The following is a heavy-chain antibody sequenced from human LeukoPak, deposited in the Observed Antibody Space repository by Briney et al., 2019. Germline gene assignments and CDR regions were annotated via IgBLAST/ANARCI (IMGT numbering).Heavy chain of an antibody. D-gene: IGHD1-26*01. CDR3: ARCSIVGATQYHFDY. CDR1: GGSISSYY. V-gene: IGHV4-59*08. CDR2: IYYSGST. J-gene: IGHJ4*02. Sequence: SETLSLTCTVSGGSISSYYWSWIRQPPGKGLEWIGYIYYSGSTNYNPSLKSRVTISVDTSKNQFSLKLSSVTAADTAVYYCARCSIVGATQYHFDYWGQGTLVTVSS.